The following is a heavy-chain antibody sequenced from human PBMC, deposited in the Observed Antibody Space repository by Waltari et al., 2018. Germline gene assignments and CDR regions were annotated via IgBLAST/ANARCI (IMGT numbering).Heavy chain of an antibody. J-gene: IGHJ2*01. D-gene: IGHD6-6*01. CDR1: GGSISSYY. V-gene: IGHV4-59*01. CDR2: IYYSGST. CDR3: AREEQLASNWYFDL. Sequence: QVQLQESGPGLVKPSETLSLTCTVSGGSISSYYWSWLRQPPGKGLEWIGYIYYSGSTNYNPSLKSRVTISVDTSKNQFSLKLSSVTAADTAVYYCAREEQLASNWYFDLWGRGTLVTVSS.